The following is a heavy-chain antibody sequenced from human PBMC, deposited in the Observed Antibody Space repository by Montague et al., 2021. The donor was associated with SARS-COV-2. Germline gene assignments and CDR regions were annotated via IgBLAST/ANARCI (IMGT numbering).Heavy chain of an antibody. J-gene: IGHJ6*02. D-gene: IGHD1-1*01. CDR3: TSGREGNYNVMDV. CDR1: GDSVANNSAT. Sequence: CAISGDSVANNSATWNGDRHSPSRGLEWLGRTYYRSKWYNDYAXXXRGRVTINPDTSKNQFSLQLNSVTPEDTAIYYCTSGREGNYNVMDVWGQGTTVTVSS. V-gene: IGHV6-1*01. CDR2: TYYRSKWYN.